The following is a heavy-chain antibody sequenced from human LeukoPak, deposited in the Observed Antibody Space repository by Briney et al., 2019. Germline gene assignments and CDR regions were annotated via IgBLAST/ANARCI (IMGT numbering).Heavy chain of an antibody. CDR2: IYYIRNT. CDR1: GGSVGSAGYY. D-gene: IGHD1-26*01. J-gene: IGHJ4*02. CDR3: ARTQSQSGSYRYYFGY. Sequence: SETLSLTCTVSGGSVGSAGYYWSWIRQPPGGGLEWIGYIYYIRNTNYNPSLKSRVTMSLDPPKNQFSLKLSSVTAADTAVYYCARTQSQSGSYRYYFGYWGQGTLVTVSS. V-gene: IGHV4-61*08.